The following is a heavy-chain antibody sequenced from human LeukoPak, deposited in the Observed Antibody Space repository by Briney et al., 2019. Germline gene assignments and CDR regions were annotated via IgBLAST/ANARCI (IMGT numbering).Heavy chain of an antibody. Sequence: GGSLRLSCAASGFTFSSYWMSWVRQAPGKGLEWVANIKQDGSEKYYVDSVKGRFTISRDNAKNSLYLQMNSLRAEDTAVYYCAKGVLVLSGYTPIYFDYWGQGTLVTVSS. CDR1: GFTFSSYW. CDR2: IKQDGSEK. J-gene: IGHJ4*02. CDR3: AKGVLVLSGYTPIYFDY. V-gene: IGHV3-7*03. D-gene: IGHD3-16*02.